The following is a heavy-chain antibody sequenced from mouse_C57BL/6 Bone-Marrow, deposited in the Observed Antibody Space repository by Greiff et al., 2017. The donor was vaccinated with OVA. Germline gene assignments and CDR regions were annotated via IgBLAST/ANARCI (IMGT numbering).Heavy chain of an antibody. CDR3: ARDDGYYFDY. J-gene: IGHJ2*01. Sequence: EVQRVESGPGLVKPSQSLSLTCSVTGYSITSGYYWNWIRQFPGNKLEWMGYISYDGSNNYNPSLKNRISITRDTSKNQFFLKLNSVTTEDTATYYCARDDGYYFDYWGQGTTLTVSS. CDR2: ISYDGSN. V-gene: IGHV3-6*01. D-gene: IGHD2-3*01. CDR1: GYSITSGYY.